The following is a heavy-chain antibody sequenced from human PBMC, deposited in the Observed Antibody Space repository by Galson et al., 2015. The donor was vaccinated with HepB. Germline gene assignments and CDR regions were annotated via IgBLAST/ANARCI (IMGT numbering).Heavy chain of an antibody. Sequence: ETLSLTCAVYGGSFSTYYWSWIRQSPGKGLEWIGEIAYNGSPKYNPSLRSRLTISKDTSKNQLSLTLSSVTAADTGVYYCVVPPRDCSTSSDCCNINCYSGYFEYWSQGTVVTVSP. CDR3: VVPPRDCSTSSDCCNINCYSGYFEY. D-gene: IGHD2-2*01. V-gene: IGHV4-34*01. J-gene: IGHJ4*02. CDR1: GGSFSTYY. CDR2: IAYNGSP.